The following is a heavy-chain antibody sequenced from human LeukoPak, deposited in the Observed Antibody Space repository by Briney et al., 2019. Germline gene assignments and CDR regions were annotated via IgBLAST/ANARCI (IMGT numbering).Heavy chain of an antibody. CDR2: IYYSGST. CDR1: GGSISSYY. V-gene: IGHV4-59*08. CDR3: ARLLDGYNWKAYYYGMDV. J-gene: IGHJ6*02. D-gene: IGHD5-24*01. Sequence: SETLSLTCTVSGGSISSYYWSWIRQPPGKGLEWIGYIYYSGSTNYNPSLKSRVTISVDTSKNQFSLKLSSVTAADTAVYYCARLLDGYNWKAYYYGMDVWGQGTTVTVSS.